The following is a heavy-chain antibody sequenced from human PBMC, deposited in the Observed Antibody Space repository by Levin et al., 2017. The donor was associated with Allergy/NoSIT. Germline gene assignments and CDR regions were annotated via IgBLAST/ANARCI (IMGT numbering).Heavy chain of an antibody. D-gene: IGHD5-24*01. Sequence: GESLKISCAASGFTFSSYAMSWVRQAPGKGLEWVSAISGSGGSTYYADSVKGRFTISRDNSKNTLYLQMNSLRAEDTAVYYCAKDDGYSPRGMDVWGQGTTVTVSS. CDR3: AKDDGYSPRGMDV. V-gene: IGHV3-23*01. CDR1: GFTFSSYA. CDR2: ISGSGGST. J-gene: IGHJ6*02.